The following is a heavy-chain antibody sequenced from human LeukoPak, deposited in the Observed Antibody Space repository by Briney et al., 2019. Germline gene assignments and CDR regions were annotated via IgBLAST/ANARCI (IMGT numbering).Heavy chain of an antibody. CDR3: AKDLLITGKLDY. D-gene: IGHD1-20*01. Sequence: GGSLRLSCAASGFTFSSYGMHWVRQAPGKGLEWVAVISYDGSNKYYADSVKGRFTIPRDNSKNTLYLQMNRLRAEDTAVYYCAKDLLITGKLDYWGQGTLVTVSS. CDR2: ISYDGSNK. J-gene: IGHJ4*02. V-gene: IGHV3-30*18. CDR1: GFTFSSYG.